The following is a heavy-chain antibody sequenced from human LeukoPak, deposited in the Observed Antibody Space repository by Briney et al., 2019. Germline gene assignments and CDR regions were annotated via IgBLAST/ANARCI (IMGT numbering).Heavy chain of an antibody. CDR2: IKHDGSEK. CDR3: AIGRLRDY. Sequence: GGSLRLSCVGSGFTFSSYWMSWVRQLPGKGLEWVANIKHDGSEKYYVDSVKGRFTISRDDAKNSLNLQMNSLRAEDTAVYYCAIGRLRDYWGQGTLVTVSS. V-gene: IGHV3-7*01. CDR1: GFTFSSYW. D-gene: IGHD3-22*01. J-gene: IGHJ4*02.